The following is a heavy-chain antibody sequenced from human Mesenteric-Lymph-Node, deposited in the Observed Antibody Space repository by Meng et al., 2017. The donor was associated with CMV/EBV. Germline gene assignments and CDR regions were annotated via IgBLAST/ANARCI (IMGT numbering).Heavy chain of an antibody. J-gene: IGHJ6*02. CDR2: ISSSSTTI. Sequence: GESLKISCAASGFTFSTYSMNWVRPAPGKGLEWVSYISSSSTTIYYADSVKGRFTISRDNAKNSLYLQVNSLRAEDTAVYYCARDCRNRPSCSYPYYSGMDVWGQGTTVTVSS. CDR1: GFTFSTYS. CDR3: ARDCRNRPSCSYPYYSGMDV. D-gene: IGHD2-2*01. V-gene: IGHV3-48*04.